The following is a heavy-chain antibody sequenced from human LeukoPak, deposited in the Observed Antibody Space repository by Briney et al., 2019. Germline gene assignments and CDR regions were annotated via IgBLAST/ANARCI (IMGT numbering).Heavy chain of an antibody. J-gene: IGHJ3*02. CDR1: GFTFSSYA. Sequence: PGGSLRLSCAASGFTFSSYAMSWIRQAPGKGLEWVSAIIGSGGSTYYADSVKGRFTISRDNSKNTLYLQMNSLRAEDTAVYYCAKGGWAHDAFDIWGQGTMVTVSS. D-gene: IGHD6-19*01. CDR2: IIGSGGST. V-gene: IGHV3-23*01. CDR3: AKGGWAHDAFDI.